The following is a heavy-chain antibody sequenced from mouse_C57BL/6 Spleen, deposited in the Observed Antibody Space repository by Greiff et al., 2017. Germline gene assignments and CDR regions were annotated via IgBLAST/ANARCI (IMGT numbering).Heavy chain of an antibody. CDR1: GYSFTSYY. V-gene: IGHV1-66*01. CDR2: IYPVSGNT. J-gene: IGHJ4*01. D-gene: IGHD2-5*01. CDR3: ARDYYSNYGGGYDAMDY. Sequence: QVQLQQSGPELVKPGASVKLSCKASGYSFTSYYIHWVKQRPGQGLEWIGWIYPVSGNTKYNEKFKGKATLTADTSSRTAYMQLSSLTSEDSAVYDGARDYYSNYGGGYDAMDYWGQGTSVTVAS.